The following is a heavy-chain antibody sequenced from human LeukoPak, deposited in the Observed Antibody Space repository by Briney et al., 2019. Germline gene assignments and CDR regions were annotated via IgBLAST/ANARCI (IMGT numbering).Heavy chain of an antibody. V-gene: IGHV3-7*01. CDR2: IKEDGSEK. Sequence: GGSLRLSCAASGFTFTTYWLGWVRQPPGKGLEWVANIKEDGSEKSYVDSVKGRFTISRDNAKNSLYLQMNTLRAEDTAVYYCARDWSPYYYDSSGNCSGYWGQGTLVTVSS. CDR3: ARDWSPYYYDSSGNCSGY. J-gene: IGHJ4*02. CDR1: GFTFTTYW. D-gene: IGHD3-22*01.